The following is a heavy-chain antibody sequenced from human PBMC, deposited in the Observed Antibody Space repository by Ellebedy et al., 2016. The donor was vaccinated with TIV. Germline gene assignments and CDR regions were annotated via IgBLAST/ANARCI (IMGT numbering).Heavy chain of an antibody. CDR1: GFTFSSYS. V-gene: IGHV3-48*02. Sequence: GESLKISCAASGFTFSSYSMNWVRQAPGKGLEWVSYISSSSSTIYYADSVKGRFTISRDNAKNSLYLQMNSLRDEDTAVYYCARDRATNYCSGGSCYPRTFDYWGQGTLVTVSS. CDR3: ARDRATNYCSGGSCYPRTFDY. J-gene: IGHJ4*02. CDR2: ISSSSSTI. D-gene: IGHD2-15*01.